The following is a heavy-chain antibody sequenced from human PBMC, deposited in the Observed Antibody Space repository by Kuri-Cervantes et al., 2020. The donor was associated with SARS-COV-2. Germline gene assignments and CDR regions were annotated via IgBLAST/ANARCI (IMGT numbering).Heavy chain of an antibody. CDR3: ARGMVRGIIQYYYYAMDV. J-gene: IGHJ6*02. Sequence: ASAKVSCKASGYTFTGYYMHWVRQAPGQGLEWMGWINPNSGGTNYAQKFQGWVTMTRDTSISTVYMELSRLRSDDTAVYYCARGMVRGIIQYYYYAMDVWGQGTTVTVSS. CDR2: INPNSGGT. CDR1: GYTFTGYY. D-gene: IGHD3-10*01. V-gene: IGHV1-2*04.